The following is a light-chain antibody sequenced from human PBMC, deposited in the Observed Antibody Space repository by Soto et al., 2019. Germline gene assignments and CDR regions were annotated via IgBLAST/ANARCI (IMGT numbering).Light chain of an antibody. V-gene: IGKV3-11*01. CDR2: DAS. CDR1: QTVSKW. CDR3: QQRADWRGLT. Sequence: EIVLTQSPPTLSLSPGERATLSCRASQTVSKWLLWYQQKAGQAPRLLIFDASNRATGIPDRFSGSGSGTDFTLTISSLEPEDSVVYYCQQRADWRGLTFRGGTKVEIK. J-gene: IGKJ4*01.